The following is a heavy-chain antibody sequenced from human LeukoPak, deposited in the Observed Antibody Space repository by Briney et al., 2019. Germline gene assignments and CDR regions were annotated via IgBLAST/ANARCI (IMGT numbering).Heavy chain of an antibody. D-gene: IGHD6-19*01. CDR1: GFTFDDYA. J-gene: IGHJ4*02. CDR2: ISWNSGSI. CDR3: AKYTAAVAGPFDY. Sequence: GGSLRLSCAASGFTFDDYAMHWVRQAPGKGLEWGSGISWNSGSIGYADSVKGRFTISRDNAKNSLYLQMNSLRAEDTALYYCAKYTAAVAGPFDYWGQGTLVTVSS. V-gene: IGHV3-9*01.